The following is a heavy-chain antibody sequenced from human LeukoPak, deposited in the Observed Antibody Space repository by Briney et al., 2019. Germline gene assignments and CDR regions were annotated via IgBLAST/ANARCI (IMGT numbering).Heavy chain of an antibody. V-gene: IGHV3-21*01. Sequence: GGSLRLSCAASGFTFSSYSMNWVRQAPGKGLEWVSSISSSSSYIYYADSVKGRFTISRDNAKNSLYLQMNSLRAEDTAVYYCAREGSSISGPSSSGYRAFDIWGQGTMVTVSS. CDR1: GFTFSSYS. J-gene: IGHJ3*02. D-gene: IGHD3-22*01. CDR2: ISSSSSYI. CDR3: AREGSSISGPSSSGYRAFDI.